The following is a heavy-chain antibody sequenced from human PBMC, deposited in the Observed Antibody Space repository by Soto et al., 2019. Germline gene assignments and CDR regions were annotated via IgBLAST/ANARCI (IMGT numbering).Heavy chain of an antibody. Sequence: PSETLSLTCSVSGRSMSSNYWSWIRQSPDKGLEWLGYVFYGGTDYNPSLEGRVTMSVETSKSQFSLKLTSVTAADTAVYCCASYRGAFYFDSWGQGLLVTVSS. V-gene: IGHV4-59*01. J-gene: IGHJ4*02. CDR1: GRSMSSNY. D-gene: IGHD3-16*01. CDR3: ASYRGAFYFDS. CDR2: VFYGGT.